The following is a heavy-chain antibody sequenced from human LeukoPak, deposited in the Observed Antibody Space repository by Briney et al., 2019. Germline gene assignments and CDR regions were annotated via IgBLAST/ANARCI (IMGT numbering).Heavy chain of an antibody. Sequence: ASVKVSCKASGGTFSSYAISWVRQAPGQGLEWMGWISAYNGNTNYAQKLQGRVTMTTDTSTSTAYMELSSLRSEDMAVYYCAREARYDILTGYSPPKYYYYMDVWGKGTTVTVSS. CDR3: AREARYDILTGYSPPKYYYYMDV. CDR1: GGTFSSYA. D-gene: IGHD3-9*01. V-gene: IGHV1-18*03. J-gene: IGHJ6*03. CDR2: ISAYNGNT.